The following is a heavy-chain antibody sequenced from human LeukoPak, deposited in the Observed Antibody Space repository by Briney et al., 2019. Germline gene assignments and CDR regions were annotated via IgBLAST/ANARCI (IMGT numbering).Heavy chain of an antibody. D-gene: IGHD3-3*01. CDR2: IYYSGST. V-gene: IGHV4-34*01. Sequence: SETLSLTCAVYGGSFSGYYWGWIRQPPGKGLEWIGSIYYSGSTFYNPSLKSRVTISVDTSKNQFSLKLSSVTAADTAVYYCARDRAGGLRLVEWLSAFDYWGQGTLVTVSS. CDR3: ARDRAGGLRLVEWLSAFDY. CDR1: GGSFSGYY. J-gene: IGHJ4*02.